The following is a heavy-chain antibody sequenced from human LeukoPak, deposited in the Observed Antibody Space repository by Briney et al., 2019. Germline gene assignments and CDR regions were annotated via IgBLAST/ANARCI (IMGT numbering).Heavy chain of an antibody. V-gene: IGHV5-10-1*01. CDR3: ARRNYYVSGSYYRGFDP. Sequence: GESLRISCKGSGYSFTSYWISWVRQMPGKGLEWMGRIDPRDSYTNYSPSFQGHVTISADKFISTAYLQWSSLKASDTAMYYCARRNYYVSGSYYRGFDPWGQGTLVTVSS. J-gene: IGHJ5*02. D-gene: IGHD3-10*01. CDR2: IDPRDSYT. CDR1: GYSFTSYW.